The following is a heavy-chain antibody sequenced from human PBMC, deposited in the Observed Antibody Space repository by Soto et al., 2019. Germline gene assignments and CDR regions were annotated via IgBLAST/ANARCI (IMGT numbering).Heavy chain of an antibody. Sequence: PSETLSLTCAVYGGSFGGYYWSWIGQPPGKGLEWIGEINHSGSTNYNPSLKSRVTISVDTSKNQFSLKLSSVTAADTAVYYCARVGSPKWSGSHPGARKHFDYWGQGTLVTVSS. CDR2: INHSGST. D-gene: IGHD2-15*01. J-gene: IGHJ4*02. CDR1: GGSFGGYY. V-gene: IGHV4-34*01. CDR3: ARVGSPKWSGSHPGARKHFDY.